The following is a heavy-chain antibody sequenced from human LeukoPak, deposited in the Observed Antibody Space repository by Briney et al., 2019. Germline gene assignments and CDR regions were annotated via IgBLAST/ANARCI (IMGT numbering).Heavy chain of an antibody. CDR2: ISLDGATT. Sequence: GGSLRLSCAASGFTFSSYSMSWVRQAPGKGLEWVSGISLDGATTYYAGSVEGRFTISRDNSKNTLYLQMNSLRAEDTAVYYCARDNGAAALWDYYYYYYMDVWGKGTTVTISS. CDR3: ARDNGAAALWDYYYYYYMDV. J-gene: IGHJ6*03. D-gene: IGHD6-13*01. V-gene: IGHV3-23*01. CDR1: GFTFSSYS.